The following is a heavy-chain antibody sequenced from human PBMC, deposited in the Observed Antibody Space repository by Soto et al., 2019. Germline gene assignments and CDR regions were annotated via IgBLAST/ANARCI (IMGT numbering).Heavy chain of an antibody. Sequence: GGSLRLSCSASGFTFSSYAMHWVRQAPGKGLEYVSAISSNGGSTYYADSVKGRFTISRDNSKNTLYLQMSSLRAEDTAVYYCVRSSGDIAAAIYFDYWGQGTLVTVSS. CDR1: GFTFSSYA. J-gene: IGHJ4*02. D-gene: IGHD6-13*01. V-gene: IGHV3-64D*08. CDR3: VRSSGDIAAAIYFDY. CDR2: ISSNGGST.